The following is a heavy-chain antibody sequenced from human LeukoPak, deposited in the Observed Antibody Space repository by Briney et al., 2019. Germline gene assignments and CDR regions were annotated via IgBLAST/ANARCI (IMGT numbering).Heavy chain of an antibody. CDR3: ARCFGYSNGWHYNYYYMDV. J-gene: IGHJ6*03. CDR2: ISGSGDST. D-gene: IGHD6-19*01. V-gene: IGHV3-23*01. Sequence: GGSLRLSCVASGFTLRSYVMNWVRQTPGKGLEWVSSISGSGDSTFYADSVKGRFTISRDNVKNSLFLQMNSLRAEDTAVYYCARCFGYSNGWHYNYYYMDVWGRGTTVTVSS. CDR1: GFTLRSYV.